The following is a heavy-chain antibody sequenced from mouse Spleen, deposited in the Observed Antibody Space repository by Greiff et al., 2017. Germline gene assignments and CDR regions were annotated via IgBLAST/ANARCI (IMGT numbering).Heavy chain of an antibody. Sequence: DVMLVESGGGLVKPGGSLKLSCAASGFTFSDYGMHWVRQAPEKGLEWVAYISSGSSTIYYADTVKGRFTISRDNAKNTLFLQMTSLRSEDTAMYYCARGGTTATRAMDYWGQGTSVTVSS. D-gene: IGHD1-2*01. V-gene: IGHV5-17*01. J-gene: IGHJ4*01. CDR1: GFTFSDYG. CDR2: ISSGSSTI. CDR3: ARGGTTATRAMDY.